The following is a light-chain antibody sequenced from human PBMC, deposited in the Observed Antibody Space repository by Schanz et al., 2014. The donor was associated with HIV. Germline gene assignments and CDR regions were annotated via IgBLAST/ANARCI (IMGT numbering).Light chain of an antibody. J-gene: IGKJ2*01. CDR2: QAS. CDR1: QTIGRL. V-gene: IGKV1-5*03. Sequence: IQMTQSPSTVSTSVGDRVTLTCRASQTIGRLLAWYQQKPGRAPKLLIYQASILETGVPSRFSGSGSGTSFTLTISSLQPDDFATYYCQQYNDGSYTFGQGTKLEIK. CDR3: QQYNDGSYT.